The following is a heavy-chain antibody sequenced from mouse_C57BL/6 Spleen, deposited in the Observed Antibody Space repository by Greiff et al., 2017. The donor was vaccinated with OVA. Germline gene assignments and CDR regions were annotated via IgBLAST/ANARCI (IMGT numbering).Heavy chain of an antibody. V-gene: IGHV1-69*01. CDR2: IDPSDSYT. D-gene: IGHD1-1*02. J-gene: IGHJ2*01. CDR1: GYTFTSYW. CDR3: AREVGGVDY. Sequence: VQLQQPGAELVMPGASVKLSCKASGYTFTSYWMHWVKQRPGQGLEWIGEIDPSDSYTNYNQKFKGKSTLTVDKSSSTAYMQLSSLTSEDSAVYYCAREVGGVDYWGQGTTLTVSS.